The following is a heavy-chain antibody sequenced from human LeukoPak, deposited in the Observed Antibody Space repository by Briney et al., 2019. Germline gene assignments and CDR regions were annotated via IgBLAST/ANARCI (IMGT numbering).Heavy chain of an antibody. D-gene: IGHD6-13*01. V-gene: IGHV3-23*01. CDR2: ISGSGGST. CDR1: GFTFSSYA. CDR3: AKPWYSSSWYLFDY. J-gene: IGHJ4*02. Sequence: PGGSLRLSCAASGFTFSSYAMSWVRQAPGKGLEWVSAISGSGGSTYYPDSVKGRFTISRDNSKNTLYLQMNSLRAEDTAVYYCAKPWYSSSWYLFDYWGQGTLVTVSS.